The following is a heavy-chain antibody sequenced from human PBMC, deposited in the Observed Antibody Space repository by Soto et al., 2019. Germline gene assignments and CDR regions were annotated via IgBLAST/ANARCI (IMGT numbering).Heavy chain of an antibody. CDR3: ARRKDTWANWFDP. D-gene: IGHD2-15*01. CDR2: IYYSGST. J-gene: IGHJ5*02. Sequence: SETLSLTCTVSGGSISSYYWSWIRQPPGKGLEWIGYIYYSGSTNYNPSLKSRVTISVDTSKDQFSLKLSSVTAADTAVYYCARRKDTWANWFDPWGQGTLVTVSS. V-gene: IGHV4-59*08. CDR1: GGSISSYY.